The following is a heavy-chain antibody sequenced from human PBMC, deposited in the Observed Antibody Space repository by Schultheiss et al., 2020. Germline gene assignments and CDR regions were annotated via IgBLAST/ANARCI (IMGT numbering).Heavy chain of an antibody. V-gene: IGHV3-23*01. CDR3: SRDLKRGDGGVIWGMDV. J-gene: IGHJ6*02. CDR2: VSSSGDGT. D-gene: IGHD2-21*02. Sequence: GGSLRLSCAASGFTLSSHDMRWVRQAPEKGLEWVSSVSSSGDGTYYAESVRGRFTISRENAKNSLYLQMNSLRAEDTAVYYCSRDLKRGDGGVIWGMDVWGQGTTVTVSS. CDR1: GFTLSSHD.